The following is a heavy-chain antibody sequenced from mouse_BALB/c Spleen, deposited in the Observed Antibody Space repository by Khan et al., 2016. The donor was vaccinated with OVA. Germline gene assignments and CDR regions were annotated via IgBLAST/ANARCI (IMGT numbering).Heavy chain of an antibody. CDR2: INPYNGAT. D-gene: IGHD4-1*01. J-gene: IGHJ2*01. CDR3: ARGNWQSYYFDY. Sequence: VQLKESGPELVKPGTSVKMSCKASGYIFTNYLIHWVKQKPGQGLEWIGYINPYNGATTYNERFQGQATLTSDKSSITAYLEPSSLTSEAAAVYSCARGNWQSYYFDYWGQGSTRTVSS. CDR1: GYIFTNYL. V-gene: IGHV1S136*01.